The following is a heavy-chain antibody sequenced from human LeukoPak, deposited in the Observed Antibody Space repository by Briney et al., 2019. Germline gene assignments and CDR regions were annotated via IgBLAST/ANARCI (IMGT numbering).Heavy chain of an antibody. CDR2: IWYNGSNK. V-gene: IGHV3-33*06. J-gene: IGHJ4*02. CDR3: AKLYYDFWSGYYIGGAFDY. D-gene: IGHD3-3*01. Sequence: GRSLRLSXAASGFTFSSYGMHWVRQAPGKGLEWVAVIWYNGSNKYYADSVKGRFTISRDNSKNTLYLQMNSLRAEDTAVYYCAKLYYDFWSGYYIGGAFDYWGQGTLVTVSS. CDR1: GFTFSSYG.